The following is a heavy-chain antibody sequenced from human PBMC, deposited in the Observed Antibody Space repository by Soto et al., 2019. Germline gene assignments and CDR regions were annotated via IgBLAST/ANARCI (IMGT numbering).Heavy chain of an antibody. J-gene: IGHJ4*02. CDR2: MNPNSGNT. D-gene: IGHD3-3*01. CDR1: GYTFTSYD. V-gene: IGHV1-8*01. Sequence: ASVKVSCKASGYTFTSYDINWVRQATGQGLEWMGWMNPNSGNTGYAQKFQGRVTMTRNTSISTAYMELSSLRSEDTAVYYCARGLSSLEWLLYPVDYWGQGTLVTVSS. CDR3: ARGLSSLEWLLYPVDY.